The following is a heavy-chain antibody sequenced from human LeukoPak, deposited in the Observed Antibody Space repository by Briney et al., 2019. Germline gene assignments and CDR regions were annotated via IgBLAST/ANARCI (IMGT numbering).Heavy chain of an antibody. J-gene: IGHJ6*03. V-gene: IGHV4-59*12. CDR3: ARGYDSSSSRGYYYYYMDV. Sequence: SETLSLTCTVSGGSISSYYWSWIRQPPGEGLEWLGYIYFSGSTHYNPSPKSRVTMSVDRSKNQFSLKLSSVTAADTAVYYCARGYDSSSSRGYYYYYMDVWGKGTTVTVS. D-gene: IGHD6-6*01. CDR1: GGSISSYY. CDR2: IYFSGST.